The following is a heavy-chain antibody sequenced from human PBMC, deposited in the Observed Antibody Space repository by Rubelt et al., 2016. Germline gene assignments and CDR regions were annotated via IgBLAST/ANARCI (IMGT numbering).Heavy chain of an antibody. J-gene: IGHJ5*02. CDR1: GYTFPSYG. V-gene: IGHV1-18*01. D-gene: IGHD2-2*01. Sequence: QVQLVQSGAEVKKPGASVKVSCKASGYTFPSYGISWVRQAPGQGLEWMGWISAYNGNTYYAQKLQGRVTMTTDTSTSTAYMELRSLRSDDTAMYFCARGYCSSANCLFNWFDPWGQGTLVTVSS. CDR3: ARGYCSSANCLFNWFDP. CDR2: ISAYNGNT.